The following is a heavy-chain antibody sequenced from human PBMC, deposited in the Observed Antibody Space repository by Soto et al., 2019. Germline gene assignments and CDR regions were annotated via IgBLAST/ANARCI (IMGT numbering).Heavy chain of an antibody. J-gene: IGHJ6*03. CDR3: ARAGYCSSTSCYPDYYYYMDV. Sequence: GVSLKVSCKGAGYSFTSYWIGWVRQMPGKGLEWMGIIYPGDSDTRYSPSFQGQVTISADKSISTAYLQWSSLKASDTAMYYCARAGYCSSTSCYPDYYYYMDVWGKGTTVTVSS. CDR1: GYSFTSYW. V-gene: IGHV5-51*01. CDR2: IYPGDSDT. D-gene: IGHD2-2*01.